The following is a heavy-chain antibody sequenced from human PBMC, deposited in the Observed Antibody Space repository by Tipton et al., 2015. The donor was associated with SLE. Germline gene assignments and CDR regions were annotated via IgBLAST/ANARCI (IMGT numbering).Heavy chain of an antibody. J-gene: IGHJ4*02. Sequence: GLVKPSETLSLTCTVSGGSISSYYWSWIRQPPGKGLEWIGYIYYSGSTNYNPSLKSRVTISVDTSKNQFSLKLSSVTAADTAVYYYAGVGGDGGDFDYWGQGTLVTVSS. V-gene: IGHV4-59*01. CDR2: IYYSGST. D-gene: IGHD2-21*01. CDR3: AGVGGDGGDFDY. CDR1: GGSISSYY.